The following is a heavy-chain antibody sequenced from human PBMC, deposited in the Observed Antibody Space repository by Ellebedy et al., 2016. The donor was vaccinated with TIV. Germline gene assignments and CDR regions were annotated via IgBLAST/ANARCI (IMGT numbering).Heavy chain of an antibody. CDR1: GFTFSHYA. Sequence: PGGSLRLSCAASGFTFSHYAMHWVRQAPGKGPEWVTVISYDGTNKFYADSVKGRFTISRDNSKNTVYLQMNNLRGDDTAVYYCAREDIVVVTVPPQNWFDPWGQGTLVSVSS. CDR2: ISYDGTNK. D-gene: IGHD2-21*02. CDR3: AREDIVVVTVPPQNWFDP. V-gene: IGHV3-30*04. J-gene: IGHJ5*02.